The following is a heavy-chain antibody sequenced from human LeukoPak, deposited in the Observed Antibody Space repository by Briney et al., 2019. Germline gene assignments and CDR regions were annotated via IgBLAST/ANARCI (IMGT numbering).Heavy chain of an antibody. CDR1: GFTFSRNT. V-gene: IGHV3-21*01. J-gene: IGHJ6*03. Sequence: GGSLRLPCAASGFTFSRNTMNWVRQAPGKVLEWVSSISSSSSYIYYADSVKGRFIISRDNAKNSLYLQMNSLRAEDTAVYYCARASGWYERGPDYYYYYMDVWGKGTTVTVSS. CDR3: ARASGWYERGPDYYYYYMDV. CDR2: ISSSSSYI. D-gene: IGHD6-19*01.